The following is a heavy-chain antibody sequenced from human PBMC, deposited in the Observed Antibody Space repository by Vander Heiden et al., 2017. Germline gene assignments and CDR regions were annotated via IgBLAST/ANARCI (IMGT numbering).Heavy chain of an antibody. CDR1: GGSISSSSYY. Sequence: QLQLPESAPGLVKPAETLSLTCTVHGGSISSSSYYWGWIRQPPGKGLEWIGSIYYSGSTYYNPSLKSRVTISVDTSKNQFSLKLSSVTAADTAVYYCARRRRIQLWLGLDYWGQGTLVTVSS. CDR2: IYYSGST. D-gene: IGHD5-18*01. CDR3: ARRRRIQLWLGLDY. V-gene: IGHV4-39*01. J-gene: IGHJ4*02.